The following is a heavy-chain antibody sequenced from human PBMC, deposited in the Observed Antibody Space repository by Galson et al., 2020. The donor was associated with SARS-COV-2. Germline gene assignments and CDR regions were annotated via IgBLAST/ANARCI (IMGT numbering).Heavy chain of an antibody. D-gene: IGHD3-16*01. CDR1: GFVVTTRY. CDR3: LREGDTLYQDY. CDR2: TYPTGES. Sequence: GESLKISCEVSGFVVTTRYISWVRQAPGKGLEWVSVTYPTGESFYADSVKGRFTISRDSSRNTLFLQMSSLRAEDTAVYYCLREGDTLYQDYWGQGTRVTLSS. J-gene: IGHJ4*02. V-gene: IGHV3-53*01.